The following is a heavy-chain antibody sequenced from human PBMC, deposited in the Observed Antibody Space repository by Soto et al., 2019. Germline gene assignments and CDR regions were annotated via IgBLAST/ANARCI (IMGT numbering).Heavy chain of an antibody. CDR2: IYYSGGT. Sequence: QVQLQESGPGLVKPSQTLSLTCTVSGVSISSGGYYWSWIRQHPGKGLEWIGYIYYSGGTYYNPSLKSRVTISLDTSKNQFSLKLSSVTAADTAVYYCARDYGGPVDYWGQGTLVTVSS. D-gene: IGHD4-17*01. J-gene: IGHJ4*02. CDR3: ARDYGGPVDY. CDR1: GVSISSGGYY. V-gene: IGHV4-31*03.